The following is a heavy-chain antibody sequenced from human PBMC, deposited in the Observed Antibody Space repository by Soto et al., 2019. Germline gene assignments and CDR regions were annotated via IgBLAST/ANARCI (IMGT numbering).Heavy chain of an antibody. Sequence: SETLSLTCTVSGGSISSYYWSWIRQPPGKGLEWIGYIYYSGSTNYNPSLKSRVTISVDTSKNQFSLKLSSVTAVDTAVYYCARDQSHSSGWYAYFDYWGQGTLVTVSS. D-gene: IGHD6-19*01. CDR2: IYYSGST. J-gene: IGHJ4*02. CDR3: ARDQSHSSGWYAYFDY. V-gene: IGHV4-59*01. CDR1: GGSISSYY.